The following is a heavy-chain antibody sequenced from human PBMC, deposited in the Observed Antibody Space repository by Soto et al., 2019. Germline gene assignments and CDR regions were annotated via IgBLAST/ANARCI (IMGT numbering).Heavy chain of an antibody. CDR1: GFTFSSYA. D-gene: IGHD2-2*01. CDR3: ANCGSSTSYYYYYGMDV. CDR2: ISGSGGST. J-gene: IGHJ6*02. V-gene: IGHV3-23*01. Sequence: GGSLRLSCAASGFTFSSYAMSWVRQAPGKGLEWVSAISGSGGSTYYADSVKGRFTISRDNSKSTLYLQMNSLRAEDTAVYYCANCGSSTSYYYYYGMDVWGQGTTVTVSS.